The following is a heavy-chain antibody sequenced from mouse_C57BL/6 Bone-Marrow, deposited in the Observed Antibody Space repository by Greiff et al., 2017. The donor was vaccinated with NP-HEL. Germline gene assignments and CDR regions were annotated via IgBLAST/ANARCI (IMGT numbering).Heavy chain of an antibody. J-gene: IGHJ3*01. CDR1: GYTFTDYE. CDR2: LDPETGGT. CDR3: TRSLWFAY. V-gene: IGHV1-15*01. Sequence: QVQLQQSGAELVRPGASVTLSCKASGYTFTDYEMHWVKQTPVHGLEWIGALDPETGGTAYNQKFKGKAILTADKSSSTAYMELRSLTSEDSAVYYCTRSLWFAYWGQVTLVTVSA.